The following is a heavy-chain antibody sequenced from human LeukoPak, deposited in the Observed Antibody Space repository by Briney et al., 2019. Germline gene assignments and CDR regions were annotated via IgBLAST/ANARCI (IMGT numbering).Heavy chain of an antibody. D-gene: IGHD6-19*01. CDR1: GFTFSDYY. V-gene: IGHV3-11*04. CDR2: ISSSTSTI. J-gene: IGHJ2*01. Sequence: KSGGSLRLSCAASGFTFSDYYMSWIRQAPGKGLEWVSYISSSTSTIYYADSVKGRFTISRDNAKNSLCLQMNSLRAEDTAVYYYARGYGSGWYPPNRYFDLWGRGTLVTVSS. CDR3: ARGYGSGWYPPNRYFDL.